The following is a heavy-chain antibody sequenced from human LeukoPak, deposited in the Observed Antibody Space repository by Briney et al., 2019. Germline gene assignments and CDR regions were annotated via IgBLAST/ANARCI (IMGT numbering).Heavy chain of an antibody. CDR1: GFTFSSYG. CDR3: AKSSLRGHSLWYFDL. J-gene: IGHJ2*01. D-gene: IGHD3-10*01. V-gene: IGHV3-30*18. CDR2: ISYDGSNK. Sequence: GGSLRLSCAASGFTFSSYGMHWVRQAPGKGLEWVAVISYDGSNKYDADSVKGRFNISRDNSKNTLYLQMNKLRVEDTAVYYCAKSSLRGHSLWYFDLWGRGTPVTASS.